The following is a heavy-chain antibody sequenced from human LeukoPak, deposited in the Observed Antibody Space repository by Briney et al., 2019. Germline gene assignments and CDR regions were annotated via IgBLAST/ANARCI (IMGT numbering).Heavy chain of an antibody. Sequence: SETLSLTCTVSDGSITSSSYYWGWIRQPPGKGLEWIGSIYYTGSTYSNPSLKSRVTVSVDTSKNQFSLKLSSVSAADTAVYYCARQQTWALTVRGHFDLWGRGTLVTVSS. CDR3: ARQQTWALTVRGHFDL. V-gene: IGHV4-39*01. CDR2: IYYTGST. D-gene: IGHD4-17*01. J-gene: IGHJ2*01. CDR1: DGSITSSSYY.